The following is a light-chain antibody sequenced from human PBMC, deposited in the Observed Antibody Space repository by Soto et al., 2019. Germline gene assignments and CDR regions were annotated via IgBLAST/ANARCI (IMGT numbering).Light chain of an antibody. J-gene: IGKJ3*01. V-gene: IGKV1-27*01. CDR1: QGIRHY. CDR3: QNYDSAPFT. Sequence: DIQMTQSPSSLSASVGDRVTITCRASQGIRHYLAWYQQKPGKVPKLLIDAASTLQSGVPSRFSGSGSGADFTLNISRLQPEYVATYYCQNYDSAPFTFGPGTKVDIK. CDR2: AAS.